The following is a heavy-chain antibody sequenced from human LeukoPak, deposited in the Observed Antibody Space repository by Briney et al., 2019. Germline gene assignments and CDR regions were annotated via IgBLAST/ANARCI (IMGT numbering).Heavy chain of an antibody. J-gene: IGHJ4*02. CDR2: MNPNSGNT. CDR3: ARTLEGFGELYAFL. D-gene: IGHD3-10*01. CDR1: GYTFTSCD. V-gene: IGHV1-8*01. Sequence: ASVKVSCKASGYTFTSCDINWVRQATGQGLERMGWMNPNSGNTGYAQKFQGRVTMTRDTSTSTVYMELSSLRSEDTAVYYCARTLEGFGELYAFLWGQGTLVTVSS.